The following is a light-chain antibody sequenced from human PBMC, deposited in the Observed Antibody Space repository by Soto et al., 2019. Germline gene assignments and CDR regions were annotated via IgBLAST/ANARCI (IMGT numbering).Light chain of an antibody. CDR1: SSDVGNSNG. CDR2: DVS. CDR3: SSYTSSSTYV. Sequence: QSVLTQPPSVSGSPGQSVAISCTGTSSDVGNSNGVSWYQQPPGTAPKLMIYDVSNRPSGVPDRFSGSKSGNTASLTISGLQAEDEAEYYCSSYTSSSTYVFGTGTKVTVL. J-gene: IGLJ1*01. V-gene: IGLV2-18*02.